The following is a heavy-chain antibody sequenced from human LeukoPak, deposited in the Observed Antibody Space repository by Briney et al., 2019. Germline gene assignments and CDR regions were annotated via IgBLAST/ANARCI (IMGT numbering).Heavy chain of an antibody. Sequence: GGSLRLSCAASGFTFSSYWMSWVRQAPGKGLEWVANIKQDGSEKYYVDSVKGRFTISRDNAKNPLYLQMNSLRAEDTAVYYCAGRLLLPGLNWGVDYWGQGTLVTVSS. CDR3: AGRLLLPGLNWGVDY. J-gene: IGHJ4*02. CDR2: IKQDGSEK. CDR1: GFTFSSYW. V-gene: IGHV3-7*01. D-gene: IGHD7-27*01.